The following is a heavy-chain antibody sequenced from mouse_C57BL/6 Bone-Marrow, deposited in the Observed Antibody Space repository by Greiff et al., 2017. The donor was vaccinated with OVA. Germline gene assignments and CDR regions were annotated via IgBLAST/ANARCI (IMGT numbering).Heavy chain of an antibody. Sequence: QLQHSGAELARPGASVQLSCQASVSTFTSSCLCLVMQRTCPGLSWIGEIYPRSGNTYYNEKFKGKATLTADKSSSKAYMELRSLTSEDSAVYFCARDYGSGQLFDYWGQGTTLTVSS. V-gene: IGHV1-81*01. J-gene: IGHJ2*01. D-gene: IGHD1-1*01. CDR3: ARDYGSGQLFDY. CDR1: VSTFTSSC. CDR2: IYPRSGNT.